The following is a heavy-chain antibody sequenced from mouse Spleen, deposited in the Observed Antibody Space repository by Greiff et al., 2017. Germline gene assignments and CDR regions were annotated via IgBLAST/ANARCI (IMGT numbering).Heavy chain of an antibody. Sequence: QVQLQQSGSELRSPGSSVKLSCKDFDSEVFPIAYMSWVRQKPGHGFEWIGGILPSIGRTIYGEKFEDKATLDADTLSNTAYLELNSLTSEDSAIYYCARGSNYYGSSYWYFDVWGTGTTVTVSS. CDR2: ILPSIGRT. CDR1: DSEVFPIAY. CDR3: ARGSNYYGSSYWYFDV. V-gene: IGHV15-2*01. D-gene: IGHD1-1*01. J-gene: IGHJ1*03.